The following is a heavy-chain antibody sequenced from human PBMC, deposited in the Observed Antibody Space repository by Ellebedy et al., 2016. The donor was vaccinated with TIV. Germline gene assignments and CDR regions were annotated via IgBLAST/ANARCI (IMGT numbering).Heavy chain of an antibody. CDR1: GYTFTNYD. Sequence: ASVKVSCXTSGYTFTNYDISWVRQATGQGLEWMGWMNPKSGHTGYAQKFLGRLTLTRNTSVNTAYMELSSLKFEDTAVYYCARRRCCSSNTCKVKTIFGMMTPSPIDTWGRGTLVTVSS. V-gene: IGHV1-8*01. CDR2: MNPKSGHT. D-gene: IGHD2-2*01. CDR3: ARRRCCSSNTCKVKTIFGMMTPSPIDT. J-gene: IGHJ5*02.